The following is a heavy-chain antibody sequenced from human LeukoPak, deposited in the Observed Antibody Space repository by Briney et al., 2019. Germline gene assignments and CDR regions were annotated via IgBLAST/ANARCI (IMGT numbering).Heavy chain of an antibody. J-gene: IGHJ6*03. CDR2: IYGNGST. D-gene: IGHD3-3*01. CDR3: ARVWEWLFDIDV. CDR1: GDPISVYC. Sequence: SETLSPTCTVSGDPISVYCWTWIRQPAGKGLEWIGRIYGNGSTNYNPSLKSRVAMSIDTPKMQFSLKLRSVTAADTAVYYCARVWEWLFDIDVWRKGTTVIVSS. V-gene: IGHV4-4*07.